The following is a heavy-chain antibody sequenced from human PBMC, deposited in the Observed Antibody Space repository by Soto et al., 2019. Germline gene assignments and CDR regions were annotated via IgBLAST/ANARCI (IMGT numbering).Heavy chain of an antibody. V-gene: IGHV4-39*01. J-gene: IGHJ5*01. CDR2: VYYNENT. Sequence: TSETLSLTCSVSGASINNFAYYWGWIRQPPGKGLEWIGTVYYNENTYYNPSLRSRVAISVDTAKNQFSLNLRSVTAADTAVYFCARRERYYGSPGWFDPWGQGILVTVSS. CDR1: GASINNFAYY. D-gene: IGHD3-10*01. CDR3: ARRERYYGSPGWFDP.